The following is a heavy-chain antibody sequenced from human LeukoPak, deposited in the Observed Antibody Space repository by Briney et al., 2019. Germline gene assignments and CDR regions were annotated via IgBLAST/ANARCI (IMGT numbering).Heavy chain of an antibody. CDR2: LSGSGGST. D-gene: IGHD3-3*01. CDR3: AKERIPSYDFWSGYYSGFDY. V-gene: IGHV3-23*01. Sequence: GGSLRLSCAASGFTFSSYAMSWVRQAPGKGLERVSALSGSGGSTYYADSVKGRFTISRDNSKNTLYLQMNSLRAEDTAVYYCAKERIPSYDFWSGYYSGFDYWGQGTLVTVFS. J-gene: IGHJ4*02. CDR1: GFTFSSYA.